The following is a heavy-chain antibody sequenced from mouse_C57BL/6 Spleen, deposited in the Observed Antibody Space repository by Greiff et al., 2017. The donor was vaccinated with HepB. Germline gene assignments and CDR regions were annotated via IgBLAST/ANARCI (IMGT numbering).Heavy chain of an antibody. D-gene: IGHD1-1*01. V-gene: IGHV1-7*01. Sequence: QVQLQHSGAELAKPGASVKLSCKASGYTFTSYWMHWVKQRPGQGLEWIGYINPSSGYTKYNQKFKDKATLTADKSSSTAYMQLSSLTYEDSAVYYCARETTVVAPYFDYWGQGTTLTVSS. CDR3: ARETTVVAPYFDY. J-gene: IGHJ2*01. CDR1: GYTFTSYW. CDR2: INPSSGYT.